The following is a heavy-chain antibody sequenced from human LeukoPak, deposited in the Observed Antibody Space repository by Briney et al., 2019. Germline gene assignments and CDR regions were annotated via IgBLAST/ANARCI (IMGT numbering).Heavy chain of an antibody. D-gene: IGHD6-13*01. CDR3: ARDSGGSSGWYYFDY. CDR2: ISSSSSSI. Sequence: PGGSLRLSCTTSGFAFGDYTMTWVRQAPGKGLEWVSYISSSSSSIYYTDSVRGRFTISRDNAKNSLYLQMNSLRDEDTAVYYCARDSGGSSGWYYFDYWGQGTLVTVSS. V-gene: IGHV3-48*02. J-gene: IGHJ4*02. CDR1: GFAFGDYT.